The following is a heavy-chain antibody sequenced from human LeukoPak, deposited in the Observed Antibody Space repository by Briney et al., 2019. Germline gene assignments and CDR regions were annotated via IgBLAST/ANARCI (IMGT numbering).Heavy chain of an antibody. CDR1: GFTFSNSA. D-gene: IGHD5-12*01. CDR2: ISSGSSYR. CDR3: ARGRDIAATNYFDY. J-gene: IGHJ4*02. Sequence: GGSLRLSCAASGFTFSNSAMNWVRQAPGKGLDWVSSISSGSSYRYYADSVKGRFTISGDNAENSLYLQMNSLGADDTAVYYCARGRDIAATNYFDYWGQGVLVTVSS. V-gene: IGHV3-21*01.